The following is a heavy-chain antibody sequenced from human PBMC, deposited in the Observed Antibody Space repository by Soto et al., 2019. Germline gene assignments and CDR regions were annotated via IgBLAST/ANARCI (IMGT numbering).Heavy chain of an antibody. D-gene: IGHD3-3*01. V-gene: IGHV3-30-3*01. CDR1: GFTFSSYA. Sequence: QVQLVESGGGVVQPGRSLRLSCAASGFTFSSYAMHWVRQAPGKGLEWVAVISYDGSNKYYADSVKGRFTISRDNSKNTLYLRMNSLRAEDTAVYYCARRWDTIFGVVINHYGMDVWGQGTTVTVSS. CDR2: ISYDGSNK. CDR3: ARRWDTIFGVVINHYGMDV. J-gene: IGHJ6*02.